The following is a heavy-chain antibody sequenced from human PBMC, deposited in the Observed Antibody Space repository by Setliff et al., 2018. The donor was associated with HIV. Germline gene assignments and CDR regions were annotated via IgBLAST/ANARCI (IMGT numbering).Heavy chain of an antibody. J-gene: IGHJ1*01. Sequence: ASVKVSCKASGYSFTDYYIHWVRQAPGQGLEWMGWISAYNGNTNYAQKFQGRVSMTIDTSTSTAYMGLRSLRPDDTAVYFCARDPSSGIYYDSSGQYFQNWGQGTLVTVSS. CDR1: GYSFTDYY. CDR2: ISAYNGNT. CDR3: ARDPSSGIYYDSSGQYFQN. D-gene: IGHD3-22*01. V-gene: IGHV1-18*04.